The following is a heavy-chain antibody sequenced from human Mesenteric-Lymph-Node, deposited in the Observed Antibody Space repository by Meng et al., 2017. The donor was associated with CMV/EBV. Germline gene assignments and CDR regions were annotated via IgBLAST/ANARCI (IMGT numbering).Heavy chain of an antibody. CDR1: GGSFSGYY. CDR3: ARRVPGLHYFDY. V-gene: IGHV4-34*01. Sequence: SETLSLTCAVYGGSFSGYYWSWIRQPPGKGLEWIGEINHSGSTNYNPSLKSRVIISLDMSKNQFSLNLSSVIAADTAVYYCARRVPGLHYFDYWGPGSLVTVSS. D-gene: IGHD5/OR15-5a*01. J-gene: IGHJ4*02. CDR2: INHSGST.